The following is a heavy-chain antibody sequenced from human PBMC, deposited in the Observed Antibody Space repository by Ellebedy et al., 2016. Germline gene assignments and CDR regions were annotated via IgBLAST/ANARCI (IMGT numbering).Heavy chain of an antibody. J-gene: IGHJ4*02. Sequence: GESLKISXAASGFTFSRYWMSWVRQAPGKGLEWVANIKKQDGGEKYYVDSVKGRFTISRDNAKNSLYLQMNSLRAEDTAVYYCATGWDDISAHTQNNWGQGTLVTVFS. D-gene: IGHD3-22*01. V-gene: IGHV3-7*01. CDR3: ATGWDDISAHTQNN. CDR1: GFTFSRYW. CDR2: IKKQDGGEK.